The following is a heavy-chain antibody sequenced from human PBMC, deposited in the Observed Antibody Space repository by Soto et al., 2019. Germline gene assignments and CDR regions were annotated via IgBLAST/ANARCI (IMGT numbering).Heavy chain of an antibody. Sequence: SETLSLTCIVSGGSMSSYYWGWFRQPPGKGLEWIGYIYYTGTTTYHPSLKSRVTISIDTSRNQFSLKLNSVTAADTTVYYCARLGGYYQAFDQWGQGSLVTVSS. CDR2: IYYTGTT. V-gene: IGHV4-59*08. D-gene: IGHD2-21*02. CDR3: ARLGGYYQAFDQ. CDR1: GGSMSSYY. J-gene: IGHJ4*02.